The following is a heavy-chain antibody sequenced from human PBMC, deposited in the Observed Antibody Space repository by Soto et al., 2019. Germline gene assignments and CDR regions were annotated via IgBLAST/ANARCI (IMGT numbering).Heavy chain of an antibody. J-gene: IGHJ3*02. D-gene: IGHD3-10*01. Sequence: PGESLKISCKGSGYSFTSYWIGWVRQMPGKGLEWMGIIYPGDSDTRYSPSFQGQVTISADKSISTAYLQWSSLKASDTAMYYCARPSYGSGGRGAFDIRGQGTMVTVSS. V-gene: IGHV5-51*01. CDR1: GYSFTSYW. CDR2: IYPGDSDT. CDR3: ARPSYGSGGRGAFDI.